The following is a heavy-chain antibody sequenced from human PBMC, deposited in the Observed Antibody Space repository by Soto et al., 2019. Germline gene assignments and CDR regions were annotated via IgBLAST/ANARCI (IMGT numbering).Heavy chain of an antibody. D-gene: IGHD4-17*01. Sequence: QLQLQESGPGLVKPSETLSLTCTVSAGSISSSSYYWGWIRQPPGKGLEWIGSIYYSGSTYYNPTLKSRVNISVDTSETQFSLKLSSVTAADTAVYYSASSYGDYVSYWGEGTLVTVSS. J-gene: IGHJ4*02. CDR3: ASSYGDYVSY. CDR2: IYYSGST. V-gene: IGHV4-39*01. CDR1: AGSISSSSYY.